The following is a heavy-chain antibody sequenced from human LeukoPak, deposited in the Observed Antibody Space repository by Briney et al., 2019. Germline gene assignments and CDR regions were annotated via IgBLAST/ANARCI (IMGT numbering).Heavy chain of an antibody. J-gene: IGHJ4*02. D-gene: IGHD6-19*01. Sequence: ASVKVSCKASGYTFTGYYIHWVRQAPGQGLEWIAWINPNSGVTNYEQKFQGRVTMARVTSISTAYMELSSLSSDDTAVYYCARGAHASGWYGDFDYWGQGTLVTVSS. CDR1: GYTFTGYY. CDR2: INPNSGVT. CDR3: ARGAHASGWYGDFDY. V-gene: IGHV1-2*02.